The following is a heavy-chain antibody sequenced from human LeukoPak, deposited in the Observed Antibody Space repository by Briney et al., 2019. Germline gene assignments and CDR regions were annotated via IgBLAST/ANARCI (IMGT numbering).Heavy chain of an antibody. CDR3: ARAAVFGGVVRYYYYGMDV. D-gene: IGHD2-8*02. CDR1: GFTFSDYY. J-gene: IGHJ6*02. CDR2: TSSSGSTI. V-gene: IGHV3-11*01. Sequence: PGGSLRLSCAASGFTFSDYYMSWIRQAPGKGLEWVSYTSSSGSTIYYADSVKGRFTISRDNAKNSLYLQMNSLRAEDTAVYYCARAAVFGGVVRYYYYGMDVWGQGTTVTVSS.